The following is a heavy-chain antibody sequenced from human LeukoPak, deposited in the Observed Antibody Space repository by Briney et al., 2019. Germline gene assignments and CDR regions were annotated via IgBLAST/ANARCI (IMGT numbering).Heavy chain of an antibody. J-gene: IGHJ4*02. CDR2: IYYSGST. D-gene: IGHD6-13*01. CDR3: ARARKQQPFDY. V-gene: IGHV4-59*01. CDR1: GGSISSYY. Sequence: SETLSLTCTVSGGSISSYYWSWIRQPPGKGLEWIGYIYYSGSTNYNPSLKSRVTISVDTSKNQFSLKLSSVTAADTAVYYCARARKQQPFDYWGQGTLVTVPS.